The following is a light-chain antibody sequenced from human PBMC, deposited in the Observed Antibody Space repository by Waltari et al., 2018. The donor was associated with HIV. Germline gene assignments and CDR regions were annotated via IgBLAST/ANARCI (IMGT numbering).Light chain of an antibody. CDR3: NSFTNSGTLE. J-gene: IGLJ3*02. CDR2: EDT. V-gene: IGLV2-14*01. CDR1: SSDLRTSKY. Sequence: QSALTHPASVSGSPGQSITISCTGASSDLRTSKYVSWYLQRPGEAPHIIIYEDTKRPSGGSDRFSGSKSGNTASLTISRLQPEDEAVYFCNSFTNSGTLEFGGGTKLTVL.